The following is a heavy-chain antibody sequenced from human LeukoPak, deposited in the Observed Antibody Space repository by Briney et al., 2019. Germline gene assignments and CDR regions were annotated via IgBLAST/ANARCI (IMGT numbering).Heavy chain of an antibody. Sequence: PGGSLRLSCAASGFTFSNYGMHWVRQAPGKGLEWVAVISYDGSNKYYADSVKGRFTISRDNSKNTLYLQMNSLRAGDTAVYYCAKDHSGSYSGYYYAMDVWGQGTTVTVSS. V-gene: IGHV3-30*18. D-gene: IGHD1-26*01. J-gene: IGHJ6*02. CDR2: ISYDGSNK. CDR3: AKDHSGSYSGYYYAMDV. CDR1: GFTFSNYG.